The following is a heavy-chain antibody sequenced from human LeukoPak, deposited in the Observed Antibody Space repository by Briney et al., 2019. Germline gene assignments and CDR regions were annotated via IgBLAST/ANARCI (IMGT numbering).Heavy chain of an antibody. V-gene: IGHV3-48*03. Sequence: GGSLRLSCAASGFTFSSYEMNWVRQAPGKGLEWVSYISSSGSTIYYADSVKGRFTISRDNAKNSLYLQMNSLRAEDTAVYYCARLAGSSWPGFDYWGQGTLVTVPS. D-gene: IGHD6-13*01. CDR2: ISSSGSTI. J-gene: IGHJ4*02. CDR1: GFTFSSYE. CDR3: ARLAGSSWPGFDY.